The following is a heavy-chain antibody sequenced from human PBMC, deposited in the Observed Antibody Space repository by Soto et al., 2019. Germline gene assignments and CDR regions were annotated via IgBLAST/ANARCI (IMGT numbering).Heavy chain of an antibody. V-gene: IGHV1-18*01. Sequence: QVHLVQSGAEVKKPGASVKVSCKGSGYDFTTYGITWVRQAPEQGLEWMAWISAHNGNTDYAQKLQGRVTVTRDTSTSTAYMELRSLRYDDTALYYCARGRYGDYWGQGALVTVSS. CDR2: ISAHNGNT. CDR1: GYDFTTYG. CDR3: ARGRYGDY. J-gene: IGHJ4*02. D-gene: IGHD1-1*01.